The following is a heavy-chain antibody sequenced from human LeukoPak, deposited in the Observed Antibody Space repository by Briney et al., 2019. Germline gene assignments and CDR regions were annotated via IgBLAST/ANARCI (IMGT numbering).Heavy chain of an antibody. CDR1: GYTVTGYY. Sequence: ASVKVSCKASGYTVTGYYMHWVRQAPGQGLEWMGWINPNSGGTNYAQKFQGRVTMTRDTSISTAYMELSRLRSDDTAVYYCARADYDFWSGYYTSPNYFDYWGQGTLVTVSS. V-gene: IGHV1-2*02. CDR3: ARADYDFWSGYYTSPNYFDY. J-gene: IGHJ4*02. CDR2: INPNSGGT. D-gene: IGHD3-3*01.